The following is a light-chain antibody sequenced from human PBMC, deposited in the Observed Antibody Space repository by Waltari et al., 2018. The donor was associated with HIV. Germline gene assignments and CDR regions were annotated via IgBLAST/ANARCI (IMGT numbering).Light chain of an antibody. V-gene: IGLV2-23*02. J-gene: IGLJ1*01. CDR1: SSDVGNYNV. CDR2: EVN. Sequence: QSALTQPASVSASPGQSITISCTGTSSDVGNYNVVSWYRHFPDKSPQLLIFEVNKRPSGVSNRVSGSKSGNSASLTIAGLLADDEADYYCCSYAGGNSYVFGTGTKVTVL. CDR3: CSYAGGNSYV.